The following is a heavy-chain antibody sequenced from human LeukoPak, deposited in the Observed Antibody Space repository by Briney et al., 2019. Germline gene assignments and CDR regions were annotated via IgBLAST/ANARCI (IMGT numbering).Heavy chain of an antibody. Sequence: GGSLRLSCAASGFTFSSYAMHWVRHTPGKGLEWVAGITWNRDNIGYGDSVKGRFTISRDNVKNVLYLQMNSLGPEDTALYYCAKDLSSAITSALVLDVWGQGTTVIVS. CDR1: GFTFSSYA. J-gene: IGHJ6*02. CDR2: ITWNRDNI. CDR3: AKDLSSAITSALVLDV. D-gene: IGHD3-22*01. V-gene: IGHV3-9*01.